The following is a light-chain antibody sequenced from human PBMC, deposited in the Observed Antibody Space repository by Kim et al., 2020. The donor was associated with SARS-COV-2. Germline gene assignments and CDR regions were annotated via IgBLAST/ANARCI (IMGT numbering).Light chain of an antibody. CDR2: GNS. Sequence: QRVPISGTGSSSNIGAGYDVHWYQQLPGTAPKLLIYGNSNRPSGVPDRFSGSKSGTSASLAITGLQAEDEADYYCQSYDSSLSGSVFGGGTQLTVL. J-gene: IGLJ2*01. V-gene: IGLV1-40*01. CDR1: SSNIGAGYD. CDR3: QSYDSSLSGSV.